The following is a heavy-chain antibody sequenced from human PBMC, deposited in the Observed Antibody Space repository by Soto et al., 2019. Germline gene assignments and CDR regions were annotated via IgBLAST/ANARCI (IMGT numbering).Heavy chain of an antibody. CDR2: ISSDGTEK. D-gene: IGHD5-18*01. CDR3: ARMFGFSYGPANRGMDV. Sequence: QVQLVESGGGVAQPGRSLRLFCAASGFTLSSYSLHWVRKSPGKGLEGVAAISSDGTEKHYADSVKGRFTISRDNSKNTLSLQLNSLRTEDTAVYYCARMFGFSYGPANRGMDVWGQGTTVTVSS. J-gene: IGHJ6*02. CDR1: GFTLSSYS. V-gene: IGHV3-30*04.